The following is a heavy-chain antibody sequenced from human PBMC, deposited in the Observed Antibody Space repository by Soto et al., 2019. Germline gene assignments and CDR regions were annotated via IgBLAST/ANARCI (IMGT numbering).Heavy chain of an antibody. CDR1: GFTFRPYW. V-gene: IGHV3-74*01. CDR2: VNHDGTTT. J-gene: IGHJ5*02. CDR3: VREVCVVDGCFSRGWFDP. D-gene: IGHD3-16*01. Sequence: LVQSGGGSVQPGGSLRLSCVGSGFTFRPYWMHWVRQRPGRGLEWVSLVNHDGTTTIYADPVRGRFSISRANDRSTVYLQMNSLTAEDTAVYYCVREVCVVDGCFSRGWFDPWGQGTLVTVSS.